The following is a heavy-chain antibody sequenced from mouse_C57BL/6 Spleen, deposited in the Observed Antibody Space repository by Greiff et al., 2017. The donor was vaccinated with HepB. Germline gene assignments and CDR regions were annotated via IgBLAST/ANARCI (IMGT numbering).Heavy chain of an antibody. CDR2: INPNYGTT. CDR1: GYSFTDYN. V-gene: IGHV1-39*01. CDR3: ARSDDYDGYYFDY. J-gene: IGHJ2*01. Sequence: EVQLQQSGPELVKPGASVKISCKASGYSFTDYNMNWVKQSNGKSLEWIGVINPNYGTTSYNQKFKGKATLTVDQSSSTAYMQLNSLTAEDAAVYYCARSDDYDGYYFDYGGQGTTLTVSS. D-gene: IGHD2-4*01.